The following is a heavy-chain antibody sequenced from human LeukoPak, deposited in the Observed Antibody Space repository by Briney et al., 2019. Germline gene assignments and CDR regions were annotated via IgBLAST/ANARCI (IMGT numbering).Heavy chain of an antibody. J-gene: IGHJ3*02. CDR3: VRESRNYDSTTSDAFDI. D-gene: IGHD3-22*01. CDR1: GFSFSDYE. Sequence: GGSPRLSPAAPGFSFSDYEMSTVRHAPGERVEWVSYIYIGRTTIYSAHTAKGRLSISTDKAKSSVFLYMNSPGAKDTAVYYIVRESRNYDSTTSDAFDIWGQGTMVTVSS. V-gene: IGHV3-48*01. CDR2: IYIGRTTI.